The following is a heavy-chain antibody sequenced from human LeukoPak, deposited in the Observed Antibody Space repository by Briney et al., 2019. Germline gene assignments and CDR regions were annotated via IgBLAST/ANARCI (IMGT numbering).Heavy chain of an antibody. J-gene: IGHJ4*02. V-gene: IGHV4-59*01. D-gene: IGHD1-14*01. CDR1: GGSISSYY. CDR2: IPYSGST. CDR3: ARGEPVDY. Sequence: PSETLSLTCTVSGGSISSYYWSWIRQSPGKGLEWIGYIPYSGSTSYNPSLKSRVTMSVDTSKNRLSLKVNSVTAADTAVYYCARGEPVDYWGQGTLVTVSS.